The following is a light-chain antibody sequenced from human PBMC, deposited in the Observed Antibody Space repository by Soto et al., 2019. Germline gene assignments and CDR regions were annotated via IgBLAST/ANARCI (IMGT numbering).Light chain of an antibody. J-gene: IGKJ1*01. CDR1: QSVSRN. Sequence: EIVMTQSPATLSVSPGERATLSCRDSQSVSRNVAWYQQKPVQAPRLLIHDASTRATGISVRFSGSGSGTEFTLTISSLQSEDFAFYYCQQYNSWLWTFGQGTKVEIK. V-gene: IGKV3-15*01. CDR2: DAS. CDR3: QQYNSWLWT.